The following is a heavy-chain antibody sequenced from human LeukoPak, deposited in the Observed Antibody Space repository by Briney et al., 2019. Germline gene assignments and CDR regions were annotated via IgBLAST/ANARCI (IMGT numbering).Heavy chain of an antibody. D-gene: IGHD2-21*01. CDR1: GFTFSNYA. Sequence: RTGGSLRLSCVASGFTFSNYAMTWVRQAPGKGLEWVSVISGSSSVTSYADSVKGRFTISRDNSKNTLYLQMNRLRDEDTATYYCAKDRATSVARVYDYWGQGTLVTVSS. CDR2: ISGSSSVT. CDR3: AKDRATSVARVYDY. J-gene: IGHJ4*02. V-gene: IGHV3-23*01.